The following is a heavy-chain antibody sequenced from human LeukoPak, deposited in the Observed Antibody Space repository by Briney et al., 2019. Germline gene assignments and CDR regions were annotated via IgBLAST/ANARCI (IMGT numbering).Heavy chain of an antibody. V-gene: IGHV4-34*01. CDR3: ASPKKNAFDI. J-gene: IGHJ3*02. CDR1: GGSFSGYY. CDR2: INHSGST. Sequence: PSETLSLTCAVYGGSFSGYYWSWIRQPPGKGLEWIGEINHSGSTNYNPSLKSRVTISVDTSKNQFSLKLSSVTAADTAVYYCASPKKNAFDIWGQGTMVTVSS.